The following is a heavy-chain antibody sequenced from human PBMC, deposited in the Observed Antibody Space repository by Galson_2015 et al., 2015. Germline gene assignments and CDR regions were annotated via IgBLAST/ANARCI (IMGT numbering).Heavy chain of an antibody. CDR1: GFTFDDYG. CDR2: ISTNGGNK. J-gene: IGHJ6*03. Sequence: SLRLSCAASGFTFDDYGMSWVRQAPGKGLEWVSTISTNGGNKYYADSVQGRFTISRDNSKTTLFLQMNSLRAEDTAVYYCAKAAGGSYYYHMDVWGKGATVTVSS. V-gene: IGHV3-23*01. D-gene: IGHD1-26*01. CDR3: AKAAGGSYYYHMDV.